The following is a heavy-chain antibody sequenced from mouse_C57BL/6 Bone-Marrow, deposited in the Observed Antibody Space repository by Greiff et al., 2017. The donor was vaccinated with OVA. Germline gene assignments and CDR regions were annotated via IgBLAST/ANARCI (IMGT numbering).Heavy chain of an antibody. D-gene: IGHD4-1*01. J-gene: IGHJ2*01. CDR1: GFTFSSYG. V-gene: IGHV5-6*01. Sequence: VQLKESGGDLVKPGGSLKLSCAASGFTFSSYGMSWVRQTPDKRLEWVATISSGGCYTYYPDSVKGRFTISRDNAKNTLYLQMSSLKSEDTAMYYCARHGTGTWDYWGQGTTLTVSS. CDR3: ARHGTGTWDY. CDR2: ISSGGCYT.